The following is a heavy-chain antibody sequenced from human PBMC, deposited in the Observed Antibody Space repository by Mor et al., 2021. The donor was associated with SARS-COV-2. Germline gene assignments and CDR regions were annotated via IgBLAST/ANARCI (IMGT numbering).Heavy chain of an antibody. J-gene: IGHJ4*02. D-gene: IGHD6-19*01. V-gene: IGHV1-3*01. Sequence: QRLEWMGWINAGNGNTKYSQKFQGRVTITRDTSASTAYMELSSLRSEDTAVYYCARPDSSGWPLDYWGQGTLVTVSS. CDR3: ARPDSSGWPLDY. CDR2: INAGNGNT.